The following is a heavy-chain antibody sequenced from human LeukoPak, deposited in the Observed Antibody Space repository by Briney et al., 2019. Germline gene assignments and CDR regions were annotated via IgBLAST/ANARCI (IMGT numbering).Heavy chain of an antibody. CDR3: AKAKDYYDSSGGSEYGMDV. CDR2: ISGSGGAT. CDR1: GFTFSSYA. J-gene: IGHJ6*02. D-gene: IGHD3-22*01. Sequence: PGGSLRLSCAASGFTFSSYAMSWVRQAPGKGLEWVSSISGSGGATYYADSVKGRFTISRDNFKNTLYLQMNSLRAEDTAVYYCAKAKDYYDSSGGSEYGMDVWGQGTTVTVSS. V-gene: IGHV3-23*01.